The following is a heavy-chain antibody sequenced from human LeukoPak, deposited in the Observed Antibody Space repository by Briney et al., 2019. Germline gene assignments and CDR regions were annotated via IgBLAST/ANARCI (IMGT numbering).Heavy chain of an antibody. CDR3: ARDGDDFWSGYLDAFDI. V-gene: IGHV1-69*13. CDR2: IIPIFGTA. D-gene: IGHD3-3*01. J-gene: IGHJ3*02. Sequence: SVEVSCKASGGTFSSYAISWVRQAPGQGLEWMGGIIPIFGTANYAQKFQGRVTITADESTSTAYMELSSLRSEDTAVYYCARDGDDFWSGYLDAFDIWGQGTMVTVSS. CDR1: GGTFSSYA.